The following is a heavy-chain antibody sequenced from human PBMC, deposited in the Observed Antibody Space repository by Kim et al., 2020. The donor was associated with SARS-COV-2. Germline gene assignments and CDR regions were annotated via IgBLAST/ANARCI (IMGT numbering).Heavy chain of an antibody. CDR1: GYTFTSYY. V-gene: IGHV1-46*01. J-gene: IGHJ6*02. Sequence: VSVKVSCKASGYTFTSYYMHWVRQAPGQGLEWMGIINPSGGSTSYAQKFQGRVTMTRDTSTSTVYMELSSLRSEDTAVYYCARAGIAAAGHPYYYGMDVWGQGTTVTVSS. D-gene: IGHD6-13*01. CDR2: INPSGGST. CDR3: ARAGIAAAGHPYYYGMDV.